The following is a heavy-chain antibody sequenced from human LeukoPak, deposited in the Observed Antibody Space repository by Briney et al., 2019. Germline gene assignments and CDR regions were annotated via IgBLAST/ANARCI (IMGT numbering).Heavy chain of an antibody. Sequence: GRSLRLSCAASGFTFSSYAIHWVRQAPGKGLEWVAVISYDGSNKNYADSVKGRFSISRDNSKNTLYLQMNSLRAEDTAVYYCARGSHRIEYRRSAAFDPWGQGTLVTVSS. CDR1: GFTFSSYA. D-gene: IGHD6-6*01. J-gene: IGHJ5*02. CDR2: ISYDGSNK. V-gene: IGHV3-30*04. CDR3: ARGSHRIEYRRSAAFDP.